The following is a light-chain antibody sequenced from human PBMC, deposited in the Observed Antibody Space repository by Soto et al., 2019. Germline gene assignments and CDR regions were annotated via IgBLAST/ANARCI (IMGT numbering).Light chain of an antibody. CDR1: SSNIGAGYD. CDR3: QSYDSRLNGYV. Sequence: QSVLTQPPSVSGAPGQGVTISCTGSSSNIGAGYDVHWYQQLPRTAPKLLIYSSVNRPSGVPDRFSASKSGTSASLAITGLRPEDEAEYYCQSYDSRLNGYVFGTGTKVTV. CDR2: SSV. V-gene: IGLV1-40*01. J-gene: IGLJ1*01.